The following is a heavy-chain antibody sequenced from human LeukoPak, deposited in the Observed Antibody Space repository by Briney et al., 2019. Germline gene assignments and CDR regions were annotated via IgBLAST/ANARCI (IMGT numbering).Heavy chain of an antibody. CDR3: ARALTGVGATTN. Sequence: SQTLSLTCTVSGDSISSGSYYWSWIRQPAGKGLEWIGHISTSGSTHYNPSLKSRVTISVDTSKNQFSLKLSSVTAADTAVYYCARALTGVGATTNWGQGTLVTVSS. D-gene: IGHD1-26*01. CDR2: ISTSGST. V-gene: IGHV4-61*09. CDR1: GDSISSGSYY. J-gene: IGHJ4*02.